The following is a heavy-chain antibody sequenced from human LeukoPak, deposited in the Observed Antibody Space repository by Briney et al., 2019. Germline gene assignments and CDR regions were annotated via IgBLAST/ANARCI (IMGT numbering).Heavy chain of an antibody. J-gene: IGHJ3*02. Sequence: GRSLRLSCAASGFTFDSYAMHWVRQAPGKGLEWVSGISWNSGSIGYADSVKGRFTISRDNAKNSLYLQMNSLRAEDTALYYCAKDKGAVDNAFDIWGQGTMVTVSS. CDR1: GFTFDSYA. V-gene: IGHV3-9*01. D-gene: IGHD5-12*01. CDR2: ISWNSGSI. CDR3: AKDKGAVDNAFDI.